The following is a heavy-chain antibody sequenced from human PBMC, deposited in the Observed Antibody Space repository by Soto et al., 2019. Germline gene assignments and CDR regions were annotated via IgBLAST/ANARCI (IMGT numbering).Heavy chain of an antibody. V-gene: IGHV3-33*01. CDR1: GFTFSSYG. D-gene: IGHD6-6*01. CDR2: IWYDGSNK. CDR3: ARAPLIAARPGYFDY. J-gene: IGHJ4*02. Sequence: GESLKISCAASGFTFSSYGMHWVRQAPGKGLEWVAVIWYDGSNKYYADSVKGRFTISRDNSKNTLYLQMNSLRAEDTAVYYCARAPLIAARPGYFDYWGQGTLVTVSS.